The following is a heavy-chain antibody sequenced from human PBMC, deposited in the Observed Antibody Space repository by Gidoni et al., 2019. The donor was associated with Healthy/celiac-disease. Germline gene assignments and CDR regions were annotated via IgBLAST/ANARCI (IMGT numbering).Heavy chain of an antibody. Sequence: ITLKESGPMSVKPIQTRTLSCTFLGLSLSTSGVGVGWIRQPPGKALEWITLIYWDDDRRYSPSLKSTLTITKDTTKSQVVLTMANMDPVDTATYYCAQRSGYIFDYWGQGTLVTVSS. J-gene: IGHJ4*02. CDR3: AQRSGYIFDY. D-gene: IGHD3-22*01. CDR1: GLSLSTSGVG. V-gene: IGHV2-5*02. CDR2: IYWDDDR.